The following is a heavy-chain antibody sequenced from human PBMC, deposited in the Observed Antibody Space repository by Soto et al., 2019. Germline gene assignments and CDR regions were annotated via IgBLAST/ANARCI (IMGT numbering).Heavy chain of an antibody. Sequence: NPSETLSLTCTVSGGSISSYYCSCIRQPPGKGLEWIAYIYYSGNTNYNPSLKSRVTISVDRSKNQFSLKLSSVTAADTAAYYCARFTGTAPAYTLDYWGQGTLVTVSS. CDR3: ARFTGTAPAYTLDY. J-gene: IGHJ4*02. D-gene: IGHD3-16*01. CDR1: GGSISSYY. CDR2: IYYSGNT. V-gene: IGHV4-59*01.